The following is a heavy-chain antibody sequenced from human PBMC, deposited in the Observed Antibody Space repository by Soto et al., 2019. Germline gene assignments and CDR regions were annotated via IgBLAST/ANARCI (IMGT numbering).Heavy chain of an antibody. D-gene: IGHD5-12*01. CDR3: ARGGGAIVATAYYYYYYGMDV. Sequence: SETLSLTCTVSGGSISSYYWSWIRQPPGKGLEWIGYIYYSGSTNYNPSLKSRVTISVDTSKNQFSLKLSSVTDADTAEYYSARGGGAIVATAYYYYYYGMDVWGQGTTVTVSS. CDR2: IYYSGST. V-gene: IGHV4-59*01. CDR1: GGSISSYY. J-gene: IGHJ6*02.